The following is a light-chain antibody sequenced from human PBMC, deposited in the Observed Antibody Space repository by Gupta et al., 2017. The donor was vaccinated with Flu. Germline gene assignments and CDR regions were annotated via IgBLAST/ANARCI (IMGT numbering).Light chain of an antibody. Sequence: FLLAQPHSVSASPGKTVTITCTRSSGAISNNYVQWYQQRPGSSPTTVIFNDNQRPSGVPDCFSGSIDRSSNSASLTISGLTAEDAADYYCHSYDSLDRQVFGSGTTVTVL. CDR1: SGAISNNY. J-gene: IGLJ1*01. CDR3: HSYDSLDRQV. V-gene: IGLV6-57*01. CDR2: NDN.